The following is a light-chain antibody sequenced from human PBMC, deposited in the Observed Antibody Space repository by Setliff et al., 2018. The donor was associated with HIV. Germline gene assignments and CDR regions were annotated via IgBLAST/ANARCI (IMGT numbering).Light chain of an antibody. V-gene: IGLV2-11*01. CDR3: CSYAGSYNWV. CDR1: SSDVGAYNY. J-gene: IGLJ3*02. CDR2: DVS. Sequence: QSALTQPRSVSGSPGQSVTISCTGTSSDVGAYNYVSWYQQHPGKAPKLMICDVSKRPSGVPDRFSVSKSGNTASLTISGLQAEDEADYYCCSYAGSYNWVFGGGTKVTVL.